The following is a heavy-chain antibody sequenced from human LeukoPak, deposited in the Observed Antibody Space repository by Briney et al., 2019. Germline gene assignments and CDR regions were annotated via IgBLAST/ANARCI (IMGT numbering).Heavy chain of an antibody. Sequence: SVKVSCKASGGTFSSYAISWVRQAPGQGLEWMGRITPILGIANYAQKFQGRVTITADKSTSTAYMELSSLRSEDTAVYYCARDPAPYDSSGYFFDPWGQGTLVTVSS. CDR1: GGTFSSYA. D-gene: IGHD3-22*01. CDR2: ITPILGIA. V-gene: IGHV1-69*04. CDR3: ARDPAPYDSSGYFFDP. J-gene: IGHJ5*02.